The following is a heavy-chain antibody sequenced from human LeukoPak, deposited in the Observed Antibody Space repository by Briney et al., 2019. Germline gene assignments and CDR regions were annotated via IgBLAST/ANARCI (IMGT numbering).Heavy chain of an antibody. Sequence: SQTLSLTCTVSGGSISSGDYYWSWIRPPPGKGLEWIVYIYYSGSTYYNPSLKSRVTISVDTSKDQFSLKLSSVTAADTAVYYCARARTAMATALDYWGQGTLVTVSS. J-gene: IGHJ4*02. CDR1: GGSISSGDYY. D-gene: IGHD5-18*01. CDR3: ARARTAMATALDY. CDR2: IYYSGST. V-gene: IGHV4-30-4*01.